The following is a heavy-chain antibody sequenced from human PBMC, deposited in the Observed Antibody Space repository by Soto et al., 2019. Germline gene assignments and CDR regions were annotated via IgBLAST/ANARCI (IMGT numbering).Heavy chain of an antibody. CDR2: IYTSGST. V-gene: IGHV4-4*07. CDR1: GGSISSYY. D-gene: IGHD6-19*01. J-gene: IGHJ6*02. Sequence: QVQLQESGPGLVKPSETLSLTCTVSGGSISSYYWSWIRQPAGKGLEWIGRIYTSGSTNYNPSLKSRVTMSVDTSKNQFSLKLSSVTAADTAVYYCARENVGYSSGWYVPFPYRYGMDVWGQGTTVTVSS. CDR3: ARENVGYSSGWYVPFPYRYGMDV.